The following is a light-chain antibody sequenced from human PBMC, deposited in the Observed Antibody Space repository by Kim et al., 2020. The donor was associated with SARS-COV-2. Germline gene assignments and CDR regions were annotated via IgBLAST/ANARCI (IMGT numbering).Light chain of an antibody. Sequence: EIVMTQSPATLSVSPGERPSLSCRASQSVSSNLAWYQQKPGQAPRLLIYGASTRATGIPARFSGSGSGTEFTLTISSLQSEDFAVYYCQHYNNWPPWTFGQGTKVDIK. V-gene: IGKV3-15*01. CDR1: QSVSSN. CDR2: GAS. J-gene: IGKJ1*01. CDR3: QHYNNWPPWT.